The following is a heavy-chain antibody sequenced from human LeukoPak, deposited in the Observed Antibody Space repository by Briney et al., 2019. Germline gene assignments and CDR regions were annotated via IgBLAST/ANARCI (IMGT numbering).Heavy chain of an antibody. J-gene: IGHJ4*02. CDR1: GDSVSSDNYY. CDR3: ARARYSSSWFFDY. CDR2: IYTSGIT. D-gene: IGHD6-13*01. V-gene: IGHV4-61*09. Sequence: SETLSLTCTVSGDSVSSDNYYWSCIRHPAGKGLEWIGHIYTSGITTYNPSLKSRVTMSLYTPKNHFSLNLNSVTPADTALYPCARARYSSSWFFDYWGQGTLVTVSS.